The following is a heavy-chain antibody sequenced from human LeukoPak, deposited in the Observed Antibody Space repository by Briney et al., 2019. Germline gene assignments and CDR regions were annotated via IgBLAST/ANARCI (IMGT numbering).Heavy chain of an antibody. CDR3: AKAMGYSGYEARGAFDI. V-gene: IGHV3-23*01. J-gene: IGHJ3*02. Sequence: PGGSLRLSCAASGLTFSIYAMSWVRQAPGKGLQWVSSISGSGSGASTYYADSVKGRFTISRDNSNNTLYLQMNSLRAEDTAVYYCAKAMGYSGYEARGAFDIWGQGTMVSVSS. D-gene: IGHD5-12*01. CDR1: GLTFSIYA. CDR2: ISGSGSGAST.